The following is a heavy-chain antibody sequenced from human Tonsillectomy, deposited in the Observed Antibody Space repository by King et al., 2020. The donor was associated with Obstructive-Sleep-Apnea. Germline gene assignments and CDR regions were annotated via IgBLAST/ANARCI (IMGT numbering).Heavy chain of an antibody. CDR2: IRYDGSNK. CDR1: GFTFSSYG. CDR3: AKLPGYYGSGSYHTQGY. J-gene: IGHJ4*02. Sequence: VQLVESGGGVVQPGGSLRLSCAASGFTFSSYGMHWVRQAPGKGLEWVAFIRYDGSNKYYADSVKGRFTISRDNSKNTLYLQMNSLRAEDTAVYYCAKLPGYYGSGSYHTQGYWGQGTLVTVSS. V-gene: IGHV3-30*02. D-gene: IGHD3-10*01.